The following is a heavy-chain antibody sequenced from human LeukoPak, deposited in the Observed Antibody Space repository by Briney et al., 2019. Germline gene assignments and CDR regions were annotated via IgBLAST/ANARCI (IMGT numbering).Heavy chain of an antibody. J-gene: IGHJ4*02. CDR1: GGSISSYY. CDR3: ARGALTVTYYFDY. V-gene: IGHV4-34*01. CDR2: INHSGST. Sequence: SETLSLTCTVSGGSISSYYWSWIRQPPGKGLEWIGEINHSGSTNYNPSLKSRVTISVDTSKNQFSLKLSSVTAADTAVYYCARGALTVTYYFDYWGQGTLVTVSS. D-gene: IGHD4-11*01.